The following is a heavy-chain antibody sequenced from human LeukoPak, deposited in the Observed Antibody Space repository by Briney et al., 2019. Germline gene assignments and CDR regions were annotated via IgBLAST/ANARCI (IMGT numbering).Heavy chain of an antibody. CDR2: DSNNGNI. J-gene: IGHJ4*02. Sequence: PSDTLSLTCTVSGSSISSHAWGWIRQPPGKGLEWIGYDSNNGNINYNPALKSRVTISVDTSKRQISLNLRSVTAADTAVYYCARDNWGSLDYWGQGTLVTVSS. CDR1: GSSISSHA. V-gene: IGHV4-59*11. CDR3: ARDNWGSLDY. D-gene: IGHD7-27*01.